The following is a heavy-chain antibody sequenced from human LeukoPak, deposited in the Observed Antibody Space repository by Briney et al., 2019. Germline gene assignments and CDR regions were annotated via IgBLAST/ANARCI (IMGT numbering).Heavy chain of an antibody. CDR2: ISSSSGYI. V-gene: IGHV3-21*01. CDR1: GFTFSTYS. J-gene: IGHJ4*02. Sequence: GGSLRLSCAASGFTFSTYSMNWVRQAPGKGLEWVSSISSSSGYIYYADSVKGRFTISRDNAKNSLYPQMNSLRAEDTAVYYCARDLEVAAAPDFWGQGTLVTVSS. CDR3: ARDLEVAAAPDF. D-gene: IGHD2-15*01.